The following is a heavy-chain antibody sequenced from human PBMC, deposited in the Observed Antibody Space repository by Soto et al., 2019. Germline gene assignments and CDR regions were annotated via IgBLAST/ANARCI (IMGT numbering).Heavy chain of an antibody. Sequence: QVQLVQSGAEVKKPGSSVKVSCKASGGTFGSYAITWVRRAPGQGLEWLGGIIPILNSPAYAQKFKARVVITVDEITNTAYMELNSLRIDDTAVYYCAREAPYCTSAACPKFYDMDVWGQGTTVTVAS. V-gene: IGHV1-69*01. CDR1: GGTFGSYA. CDR2: IIPILNSP. J-gene: IGHJ6*02. D-gene: IGHD2-8*02. CDR3: AREAPYCTSAACPKFYDMDV.